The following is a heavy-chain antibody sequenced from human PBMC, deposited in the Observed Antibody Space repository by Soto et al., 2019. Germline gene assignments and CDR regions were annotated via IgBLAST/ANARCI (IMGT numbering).Heavy chain of an antibody. Sequence: QVQLQESGPGLVKPSGTLSLTCTVSGGSMSSSNWWNWVRQSPGKGLEWIGEAHHSGRTNYNPSLKSRVTISVDQSKNHFSLKLSSVTAADTAVYYCARSEATGLDYWGQGTLVTVSS. CDR1: GGSMSSSNW. V-gene: IGHV4-4*02. D-gene: IGHD1-26*01. CDR3: ARSEATGLDY. CDR2: AHHSGRT. J-gene: IGHJ4*02.